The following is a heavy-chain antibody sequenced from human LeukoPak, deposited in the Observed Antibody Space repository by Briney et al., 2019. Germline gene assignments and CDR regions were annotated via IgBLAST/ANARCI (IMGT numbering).Heavy chain of an antibody. CDR1: GDEISRSTSA. Sequence: PSRTLSLTCVISGDEISRSTSAWYWVRQSPSRGLEWLGRTYFKSMWYKDYALSVKSRVSITPDTSKNQFSLHLNSLTPEDTAVYYCARAAYFYDDSNFPRTFDYWGQGTPVTVSS. CDR2: TYFKSMWYK. J-gene: IGHJ4*02. CDR3: ARAAYFYDDSNFPRTFDY. V-gene: IGHV6-1*01. D-gene: IGHD3-22*01.